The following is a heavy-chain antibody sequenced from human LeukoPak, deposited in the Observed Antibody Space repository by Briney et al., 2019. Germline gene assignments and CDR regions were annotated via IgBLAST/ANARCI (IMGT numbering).Heavy chain of an antibody. D-gene: IGHD6-19*01. CDR3: ARDRCSSGWYSMGYYYYGMDV. CDR1: GFTFSSYA. J-gene: IGHJ6*02. CDR2: MSYDGSNK. V-gene: IGHV3-30-3*01. Sequence: GGSLRLSCAASGFTFSSYAMHWVRQAPGKGLEWVAVMSYDGSNKYYADSVKGRFTISRDNSKNTLYLQMNSLRAEDTAVYYCARDRCSSGWYSMGYYYYGMDVWGQGTTVTVSS.